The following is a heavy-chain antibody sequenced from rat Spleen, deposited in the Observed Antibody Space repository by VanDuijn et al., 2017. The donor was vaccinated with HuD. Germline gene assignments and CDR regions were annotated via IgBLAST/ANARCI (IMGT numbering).Heavy chain of an antibody. V-gene: IGHV5-19*01. Sequence: EVQLVESGGGLVQPGRSLKLSCAVSGFTFSNFGFVWVRQAPTKGLDWVASISPSGGSTHYRDSAKGRFTISRDSAKSTLYLQMDSLRSEDTATYYCATAGSRVSRFAYWGQGTLVTVSS. CDR3: ATAGSRVSRFAY. CDR2: ISPSGGST. D-gene: IGHD1-4*01. CDR1: GFTFSNFG. J-gene: IGHJ3*01.